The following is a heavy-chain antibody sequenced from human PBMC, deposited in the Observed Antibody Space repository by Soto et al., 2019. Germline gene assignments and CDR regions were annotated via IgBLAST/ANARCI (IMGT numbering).Heavy chain of an antibody. V-gene: IGHV3-23*01. J-gene: IGHJ4*02. CDR3: AKQRADYGSGSDNYSVDF. CDR2: LSGSGGTT. Sequence: EVRLLESGGGLVQPGGSLRLSCSTSGFTFSTYAMNWVRQAPGKGLEWVSALSGSGGTTYYADSVRGRFTISRDNSKNTLFLRMKSPRAEDTALYYCAKQRADYGSGSDNYSVDFWGQGTLVTVSS. CDR1: GFTFSTYA. D-gene: IGHD3-10*01.